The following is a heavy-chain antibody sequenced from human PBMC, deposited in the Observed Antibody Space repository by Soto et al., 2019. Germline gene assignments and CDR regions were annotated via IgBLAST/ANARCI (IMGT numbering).Heavy chain of an antibody. CDR2: INPKSGGT. Sequence: ALVKVSCKASGYTFTVYYRHWVRQAPGQGLEWMGWINPKSGGTMYPQKFQGRVTMTWDTSISTAYMALTRLRSDDTAVYYCARDLAKGGGSAGFDYWGHGTLVTPSS. J-gene: IGHJ4*01. CDR3: ARDLAKGGGSAGFDY. CDR1: GYTFTVYY. D-gene: IGHD1-26*01. V-gene: IGHV1-2*02.